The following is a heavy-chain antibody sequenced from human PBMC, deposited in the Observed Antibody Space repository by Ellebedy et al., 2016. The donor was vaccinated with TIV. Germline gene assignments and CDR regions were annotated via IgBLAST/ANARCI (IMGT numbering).Heavy chain of an antibody. V-gene: IGHV3-30-3*01. Sequence: GGSLRLSCAASGFTFSSYAMHWVRQAPGKGLEWVAVISYDGSNKYYAGSVKGRFTISRDNSKNTLYLQMNSLRAEDTAVYYCARGSSSWYEGYDYWGQGTLVTVSS. CDR2: ISYDGSNK. D-gene: IGHD6-13*01. J-gene: IGHJ4*02. CDR3: ARGSSSWYEGYDY. CDR1: GFTFSSYA.